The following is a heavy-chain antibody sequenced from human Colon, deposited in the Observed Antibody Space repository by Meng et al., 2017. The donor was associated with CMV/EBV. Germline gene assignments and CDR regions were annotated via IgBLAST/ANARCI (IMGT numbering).Heavy chain of an antibody. CDR1: GFTFSAHG. D-gene: IGHD6-6*01. V-gene: IGHV3-30*02. CDR3: AKVRGAPLVSYFYGMDV. J-gene: IGHJ6*02. CDR2: IRYDGSEK. Sequence: GGSLRLSCAASGFTFSAHGIHWVRQTPAKGLEWVAFIRYDGSEKYYGDSVRGRFRISRDNSENMVYLQMDSLRPEDTALYYCAKVRGAPLVSYFYGMDVWGQGTAVTVSS.